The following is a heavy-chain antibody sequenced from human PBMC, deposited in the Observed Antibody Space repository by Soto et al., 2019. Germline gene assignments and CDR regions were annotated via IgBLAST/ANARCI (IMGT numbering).Heavy chain of an antibody. J-gene: IGHJ4*02. D-gene: IGHD1-1*01. CDR1: GFTFSDFY. V-gene: IGHV3-11*01. CDR3: ERDRNAAGSDY. CDR2: ISSGSTNI. Sequence: QVQLVESGGGLVKPGGSLRLSCAASGFTFSDFYMSWIRQAPGKGLEWLSYISSGSTNIFYADSVKGRFTVSRDNAKNSVYLQMDSLRAEDTAVYYCERDRNAAGSDYWGQGTLVTVSS.